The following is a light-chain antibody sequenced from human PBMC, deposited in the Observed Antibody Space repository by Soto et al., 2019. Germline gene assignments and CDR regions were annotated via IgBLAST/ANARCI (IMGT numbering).Light chain of an antibody. CDR3: SSFTASSTLV. V-gene: IGLV2-14*01. J-gene: IGLJ3*02. CDR2: EVT. Sequence: QSALTQPASVSGSPGQSIAISCTGTNFDVGGYNYVSWYQQHPGKAPKPIIYEVTNRPSGVSLRFSGSKSDNTASLTISGLRAEDEADYYCSSFTASSTLVFGGGTKLTVL. CDR1: NFDVGGYNY.